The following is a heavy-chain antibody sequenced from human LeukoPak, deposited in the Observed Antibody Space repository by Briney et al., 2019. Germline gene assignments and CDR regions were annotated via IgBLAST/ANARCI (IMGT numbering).Heavy chain of an antibody. CDR3: ARTSGSFVGYFDL. CDR1: GFTVISNY. D-gene: IGHD1-26*01. CDR2: IYSGGRT. V-gene: IGHV3-66*02. Sequence: SGGSLRLSCAASGFTVISNYMYWVRQTPGKGLECISVIYSGGRTYYADSVKGRFTISRDNSKNMLFLQMNSLRTEDTALYYCARTSGSFVGYFDLWGQGTLVTVSS. J-gene: IGHJ4*02.